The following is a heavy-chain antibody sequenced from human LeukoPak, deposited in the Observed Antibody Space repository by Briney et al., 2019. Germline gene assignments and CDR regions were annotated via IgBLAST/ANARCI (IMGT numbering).Heavy chain of an antibody. Sequence: SGGSLRLSCAASGFTVSSNYMTWVRQVPGQGLEWVSVIYSGGSTYYADSVKGRFTISRHNSKNTLYLQMNSLRAEDTAVYYCASSMGTTHSAGYGMDVWGQGTTVTVSS. D-gene: IGHD4-17*01. J-gene: IGHJ6*02. CDR2: IYSGGST. V-gene: IGHV3-53*04. CDR1: GFTVSSNY. CDR3: ASSMGTTHSAGYGMDV.